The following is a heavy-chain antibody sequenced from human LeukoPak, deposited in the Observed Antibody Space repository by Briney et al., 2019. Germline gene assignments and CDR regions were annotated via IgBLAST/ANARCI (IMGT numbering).Heavy chain of an antibody. CDR3: ARGIRDIVVVPAAQEAWFDP. D-gene: IGHD2-2*01. CDR2: IIPILGIA. J-gene: IGHJ5*02. CDR1: GGTFSSYA. V-gene: IGHV1-69*04. Sequence: SVKVSCKASGGTFSSYAISWVRQAPGQGLEWMGRIIPILGIANYAQKFQGRVTVTADKSTSTAYMELSSLRSDDTAVYYCARGIRDIVVVPAAQEAWFDPWGQGTLVTVSS.